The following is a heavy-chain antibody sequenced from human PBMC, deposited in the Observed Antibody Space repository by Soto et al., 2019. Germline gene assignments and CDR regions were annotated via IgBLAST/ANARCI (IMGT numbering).Heavy chain of an antibody. CDR3: AAYSSGWAFDY. D-gene: IGHD6-19*01. J-gene: IGHJ4*02. CDR1: GGTFSSYT. V-gene: IGHV1-69*02. CDR2: IIPILGIA. Sequence: SVKVSCKASGGTFSSYTISWVRQAPGQGLEWMGRIIPILGIANYAQKFQGRVTITADKSTSTAYMELSSLRSEDTAVYYCAAYSSGWAFDYWGQGTLVTVSS.